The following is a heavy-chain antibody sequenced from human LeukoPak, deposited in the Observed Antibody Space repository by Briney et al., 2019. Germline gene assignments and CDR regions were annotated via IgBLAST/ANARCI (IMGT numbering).Heavy chain of an antibody. Sequence: QSGGSLRLSCVASGFSFGNYAMSWVRQAPGKGLQSVSQISGTGGATWYAGFARDRFTISRDNSKKTLYLQMSGLRVEDTAMYYCVKDPRDTYGTNWFVSWGQGTLLIVSS. CDR2: ISGTGGAT. CDR3: VKDPRDTYGTNWFVS. V-gene: IGHV3-23*01. CDR1: GFSFGNYA. D-gene: IGHD2-21*01. J-gene: IGHJ5*01.